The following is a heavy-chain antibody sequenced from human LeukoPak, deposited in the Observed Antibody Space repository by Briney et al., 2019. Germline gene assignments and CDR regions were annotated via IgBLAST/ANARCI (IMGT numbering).Heavy chain of an antibody. D-gene: IGHD3-22*01. J-gene: IGHJ4*02. CDR1: GYTFTSYG. CDR2: ISAYNGNT. CDR3: ARDRYDSSGYYPFDY. V-gene: IGHV1-18*01. Sequence: ASVKVSCKASGYTFTSYGISWVRQAPGQGLEWMGWISAYNGNTNYAQKLQGRVTMTTDTSTSIAYMELRSLRSDDTAVYYCARDRYDSSGYYPFDYWGQGTLVTVSS.